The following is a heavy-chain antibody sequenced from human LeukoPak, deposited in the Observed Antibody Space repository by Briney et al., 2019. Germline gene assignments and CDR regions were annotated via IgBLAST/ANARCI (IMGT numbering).Heavy chain of an antibody. Sequence: GGSLRLSCAASGFTVSSNYMSWVRQAPGTGLEWVSFIYSGGNTYYADSVKGRFTISRDNSKNTLYLQMDILRAEDTAVYYCARVFPPSYYFDYWGQGTLVTVSS. CDR2: IYSGGNT. D-gene: IGHD6-6*01. CDR3: ARVFPPSYYFDY. V-gene: IGHV3-66*01. J-gene: IGHJ4*02. CDR1: GFTVSSNY.